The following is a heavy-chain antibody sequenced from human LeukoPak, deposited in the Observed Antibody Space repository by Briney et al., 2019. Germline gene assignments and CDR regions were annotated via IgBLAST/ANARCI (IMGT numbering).Heavy chain of an antibody. CDR2: MNPNSGNT. Sequence: ASVKVSCKASGYTFTSHDINWVRQATGQGLEWMGWMNPNSGNTGYAQKFQGRVTMTRNTSISTAYMELSSLRSEDTAVYYCATLYYYDSSGFDYWGQGTLVTVSS. J-gene: IGHJ4*02. D-gene: IGHD3-22*01. CDR1: GYTFTSHD. V-gene: IGHV1-8*01. CDR3: ATLYYYDSSGFDY.